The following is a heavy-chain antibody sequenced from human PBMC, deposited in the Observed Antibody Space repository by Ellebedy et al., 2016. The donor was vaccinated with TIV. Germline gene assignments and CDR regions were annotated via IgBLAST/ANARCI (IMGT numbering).Heavy chain of an antibody. CDR1: GGSVSSTRYY. V-gene: IGHV4-39*01. J-gene: IGHJ4*02. Sequence: MPSETLSLTCSVSGGSVSSTRYYWAWIRQPPGKGLEYIGRVYYSGSPYYNPSFKSLVTLSADTSKNQFSLNLRTVTAADTAVYYCARTDPWQPIDDWGQGILVSVSS. CDR3: ARTDPWQPIDD. D-gene: IGHD2-21*02. CDR2: VYYSGSP.